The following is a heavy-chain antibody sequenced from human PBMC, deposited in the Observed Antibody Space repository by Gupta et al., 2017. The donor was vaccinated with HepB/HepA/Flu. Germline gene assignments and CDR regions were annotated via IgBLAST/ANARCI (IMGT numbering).Heavy chain of an antibody. D-gene: IGHD6-19*01. J-gene: IGHJ4*02. CDR3: ARGGVSVPGVADN. CDR2: MNPNGSRS. Sequence: EVQLVESGGGLVQPGGSLRLSCSTSGFTFRVHWMHWVRQGPGKGLVWVSFMNPNGSRSDYAESVKGRFTISRDNAKKTLYLQMDNMRDEDSAVYYCARGGVSVPGVADNWGRGTRVTVS. CDR1: GFTFRVHW. V-gene: IGHV3-74*02.